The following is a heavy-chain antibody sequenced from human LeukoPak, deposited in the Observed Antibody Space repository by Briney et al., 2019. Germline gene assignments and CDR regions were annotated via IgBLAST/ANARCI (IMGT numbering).Heavy chain of an antibody. D-gene: IGHD1-26*01. CDR1: GGSISSSNW. CDR3: ARDCGGSYAFDY. Sequence: SETLSLTCAVSGGSISSSNWWSWVRQPPGMGLEWIGEIYHSGSTNYNPSLKSRVTISVDKSKNQFSLKLSSVTAADTAVYYCARDCGGSYAFDYWGQGTLVTVSS. J-gene: IGHJ4*02. V-gene: IGHV4-4*02. CDR2: IYHSGST.